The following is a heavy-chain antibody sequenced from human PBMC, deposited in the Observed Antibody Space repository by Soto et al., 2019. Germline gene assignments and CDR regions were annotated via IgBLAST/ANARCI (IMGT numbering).Heavy chain of an antibody. D-gene: IGHD3-9*01. V-gene: IGHV1-18*01. CDR3: ARGRSQVLSGGFDS. Sequence: QVQLVQSGAEVKKPGASVKVSCKASGYTFTDFGLSWVRQAPGQGLEWMGWVRPNSGNADYSQKLRVRVTMTTDASTTTVYLELRSRRYDDTGVYFCARGRSQVLSGGFDSWGQGTVVNVSP. J-gene: IGHJ4*02. CDR1: GYTFTDFG. CDR2: VRPNSGNA.